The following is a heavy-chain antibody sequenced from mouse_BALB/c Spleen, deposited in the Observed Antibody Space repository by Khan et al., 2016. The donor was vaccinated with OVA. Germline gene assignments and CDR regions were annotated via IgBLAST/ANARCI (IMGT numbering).Heavy chain of an antibody. J-gene: IGHJ3*01. CDR1: GYTFSNHH. CDR2: INPYNDYT. V-gene: IGHV1S45*01. CDR3: ARAWDLRRNAWFAY. Sequence: VQLKQSGAELVRPGASVKISCKAFGYTFSNHHINWVKQRPGQGLDWIGYINPYNDYTNYNQKFKGKATLTVDKSSSTAYMELSSLTSEDSAVYYCARAWDLRRNAWFAYWGQGTLVTVSA. D-gene: IGHD2-12*01.